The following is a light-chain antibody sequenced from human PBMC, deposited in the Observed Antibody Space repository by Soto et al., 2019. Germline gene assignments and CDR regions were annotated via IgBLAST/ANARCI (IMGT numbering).Light chain of an antibody. V-gene: IGKV3-20*01. CDR2: GAS. Sequence: EIVLTQSPGPLSLSPGDRATLSCRASQSVSTNYLAWYQQKPGQAPRLLIYGASSRTTGIPDRFSGSGSGKDFTFTSSRQEREDVSVYYCLRYGTPLPLTFRGGPKVEIK. CDR3: LRYGTPLPLT. CDR1: QSVSTNY. J-gene: IGKJ4*01.